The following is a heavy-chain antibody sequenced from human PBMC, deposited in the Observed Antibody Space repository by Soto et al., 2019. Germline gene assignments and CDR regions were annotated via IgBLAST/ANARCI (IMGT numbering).Heavy chain of an antibody. Sequence: ASVKVSCKASGYTFTSYYMHWVRQAPGQGLEWMGIINPSGGSTSYAQKFQGRVTITRDTSASTAYMELSSLRSEDTAVYYCAVNPSQSPLHWGQGTLVTVSS. V-gene: IGHV1-46*01. CDR2: INPSGGST. CDR1: GYTFTSYY. J-gene: IGHJ4*02. D-gene: IGHD2-2*01. CDR3: AVNPSQSPLH.